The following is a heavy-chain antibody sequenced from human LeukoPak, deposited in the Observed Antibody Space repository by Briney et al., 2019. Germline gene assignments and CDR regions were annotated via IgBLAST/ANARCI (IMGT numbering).Heavy chain of an antibody. CDR1: GYTFTSYG. V-gene: IGHV1-18*01. CDR3: ARGGNSGWRTPNDDY. CDR2: ISAYNGNT. J-gene: IGHJ4*02. Sequence: ASVKVSCKASGYTFTSYGISWVRQAPGQGLEWMGWISAYNGNTNYAQKLQGRVTMTTDASTSTAYMELRSLRSDDTAVYYCARGGNSGWRTPNDDYWGQGTLVTVSS. D-gene: IGHD6-19*01.